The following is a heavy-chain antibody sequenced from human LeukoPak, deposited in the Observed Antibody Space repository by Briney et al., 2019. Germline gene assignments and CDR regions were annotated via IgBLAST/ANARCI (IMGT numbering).Heavy chain of an antibody. CDR3: ARGLGSGVAMGSHSNFDY. CDR2: INHSGST. Sequence: SETLPLTCAVYGGSFSGYYWSWIRQPPGKGLEWIGEINHSGSTNYSPSLKSRVTISVDTSKNQFSLKLSSVTAADTAVYYCARGLGSGVAMGSHSNFDYWGQGTLVTVSS. J-gene: IGHJ4*02. CDR1: GGSFSGYY. D-gene: IGHD2-2*01. V-gene: IGHV4-34*01.